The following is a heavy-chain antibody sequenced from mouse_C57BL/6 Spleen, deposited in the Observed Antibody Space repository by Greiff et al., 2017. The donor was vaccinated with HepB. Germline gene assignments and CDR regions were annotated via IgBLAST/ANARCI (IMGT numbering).Heavy chain of an antibody. CDR3: ARAQRGYGDYYAMDY. D-gene: IGHD2-2*01. Sequence: EVKLVESEGGLVQPGSSMKLSCTASGFTFSDYYMAWVRQVPEKGLEWVANINYDGSSTYYLDSLKSRFIISRDNAKNILYMQMSSLKSEDTATYYCARAQRGYGDYYAMDYWGQGTSVTVSS. J-gene: IGHJ4*01. CDR2: INYDGSST. V-gene: IGHV5-16*01. CDR1: GFTFSDYY.